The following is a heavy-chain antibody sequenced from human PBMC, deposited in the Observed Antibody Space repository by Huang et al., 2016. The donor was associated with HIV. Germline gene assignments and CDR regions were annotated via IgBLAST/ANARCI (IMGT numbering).Heavy chain of an antibody. CDR3: ARDWSFGSSTSPAD. CDR2: SNPKGGGT. J-gene: IGHJ4*02. D-gene: IGHD6-6*01. V-gene: IGHV1-2*02. CDR1: GYTFTDSN. Sequence: QVQLVQSGAEVKNPGASVRVSCKASGYTFTDSNIHWVRQAPGQGLVWMGGSNPKGGGTIYAQRLQGGITMTRETTISTVHMDLRRIQSDDTAVYFCARDWSFGSSTSPADWGQGTLVTVSS.